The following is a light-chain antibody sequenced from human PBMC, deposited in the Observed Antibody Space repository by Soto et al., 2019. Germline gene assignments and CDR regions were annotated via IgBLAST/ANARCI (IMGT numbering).Light chain of an antibody. V-gene: IGKV3-20*01. CDR3: QQYGTSPLT. J-gene: IGKJ4*01. Sequence: EIVLTQSPGTLSLSPGERATLSCRASQSVRSSLLAWYQQKPGQAPRLLIYDASRRAIGIPDRFSGSGSGTDITVTISRLEPEDFAVYYCQQYGTSPLTFGGGTKVEIK. CDR2: DAS. CDR1: QSVRSSL.